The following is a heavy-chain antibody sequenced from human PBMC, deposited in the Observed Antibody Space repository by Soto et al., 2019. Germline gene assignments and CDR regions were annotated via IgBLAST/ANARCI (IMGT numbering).Heavy chain of an antibody. D-gene: IGHD1-26*01. J-gene: IGHJ6*02. CDR3: VRVGAHRAGGLYGMDV. CDR1: GFDFSTFA. V-gene: IGHV3-33*01. CDR2: IWHGGSER. Sequence: QVQLVESGGGVVQPGNSLRLSCTASGFDFSTFAMHWVRQAPGKGLEWVATIWHGGSERFYADSVKGRFTVSRDNSRDTLYLQMGSLKVEDMAVYHCVRVGAHRAGGLYGMDVCGPGTPVTVPS.